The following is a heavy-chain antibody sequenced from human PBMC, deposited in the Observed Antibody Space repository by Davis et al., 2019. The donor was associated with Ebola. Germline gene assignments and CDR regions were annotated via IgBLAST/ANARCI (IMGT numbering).Heavy chain of an antibody. V-gene: IGHV4-61*01. CDR2: IYYSGST. CDR3: ARDVGLLWFGESFPLDV. Sequence: MPSETLSLTCTVSGGSVSGGSYYWSWIRQPPGKGLEWIGYIYYSGSTNYNPSLKSRVTISVDTSKNQFSLKLSSVTAADTAVYYCARDVGLLWFGESFPLDVWGKGTTVTVSS. J-gene: IGHJ6*04. CDR1: GGSVSGGSYY. D-gene: IGHD3-10*01.